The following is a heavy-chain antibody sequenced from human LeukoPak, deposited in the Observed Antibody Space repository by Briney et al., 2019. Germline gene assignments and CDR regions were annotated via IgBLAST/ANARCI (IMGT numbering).Heavy chain of an antibody. V-gene: IGHV1-58*02. D-gene: IGHD3-9*01. CDR2: IVVGSGNT. Sequence: SVKVSCKASGFTFTRSAMQWVRQARGQRLEWIGWIVVGSGNTKYAQKFQERVTITRDMSTGTAYMELSRLRSDDTAVYYCARGDLTGYDLFDYWGQGTLVTVSS. CDR1: GFTFTRSA. CDR3: ARGDLTGYDLFDY. J-gene: IGHJ4*02.